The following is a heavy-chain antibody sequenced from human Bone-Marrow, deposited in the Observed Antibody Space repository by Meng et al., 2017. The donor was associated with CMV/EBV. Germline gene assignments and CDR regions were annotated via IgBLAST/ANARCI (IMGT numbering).Heavy chain of an antibody. CDR1: GYTFTSYG. J-gene: IGHJ6*02. CDR2: ISAYNGNT. CDR3: ARVEVSTSPFYWYYYGMDV. Sequence: ASVKVSCKASGYTFTSYGISWVRQAPGQGLEWMGWISAYNGNTNYAQKLQGRVTMTTDTSTSTAYMELRSLRFDDTAVYYCARVEVSTSPFYWYYYGMDVWGQGTTVTVSS. D-gene: IGHD2-2*01. V-gene: IGHV1-18*01.